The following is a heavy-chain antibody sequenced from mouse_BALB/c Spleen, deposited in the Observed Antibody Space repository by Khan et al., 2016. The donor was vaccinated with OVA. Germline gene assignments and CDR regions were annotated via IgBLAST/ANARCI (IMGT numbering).Heavy chain of an antibody. V-gene: IGHV5-4*02. J-gene: IGHJ3*01. CDR1: GFTFSDYY. CDR2: ISDGGSYT. Sequence: EVELVESGGGLVKPGGSLKLSCAASGFTFSDYYMYWVRQTPEKRLEWVATISDGGSYTYYPDSVKGRFTISRDNAKKNRYLQMSSLKSEDTAMDYCARAGYGGFAYWGQGTLVTVSA. D-gene: IGHD1-1*02. CDR3: ARAGYGGFAY.